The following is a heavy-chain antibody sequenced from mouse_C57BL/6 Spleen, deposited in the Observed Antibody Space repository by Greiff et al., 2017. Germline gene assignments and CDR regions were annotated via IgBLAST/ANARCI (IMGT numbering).Heavy chain of an antibody. J-gene: IGHJ2*01. CDR2: INPYNGGT. CDR1: GYTFTDYY. Sequence: VQLQQSGPVLVKPGASVKMSCKASGYTFTDYYMNWVKQSHGKSLEWIGVINPYNGGTSYNQKFKGKATLTVDKSSSTAYMELNSLTSEDSEVYYCARFTPVVPNYFDYWGQGTTLTVSS. V-gene: IGHV1-19*01. D-gene: IGHD1-1*01. CDR3: ARFTPVVPNYFDY.